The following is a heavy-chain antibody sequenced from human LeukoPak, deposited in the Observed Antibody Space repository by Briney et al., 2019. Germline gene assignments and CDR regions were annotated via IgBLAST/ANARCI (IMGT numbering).Heavy chain of an antibody. V-gene: IGHV3-74*01. CDR3: AAGLLPFDY. CDR2: INGDGSST. D-gene: IGHD3-22*01. CDR1: GFTFNIYW. Sequence: GGSLRLSCTASGFTFNIYWMRWVRQAPGKGLVWVSRINGDGSSTTYADSVKGRFTISRDNAKNTLYLQMRSLRAEDTAVYYCAAGLLPFDYWGQGTLVTVSS. J-gene: IGHJ4*02.